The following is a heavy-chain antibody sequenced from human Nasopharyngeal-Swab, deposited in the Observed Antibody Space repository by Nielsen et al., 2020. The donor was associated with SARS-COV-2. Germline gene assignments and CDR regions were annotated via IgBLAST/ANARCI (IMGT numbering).Heavy chain of an antibody. J-gene: IGHJ4*02. V-gene: IGHV5-10-1*01. D-gene: IGHD2-2*01. CDR2: IDPSDSYT. CDR1: GYSFTSYR. Sequence: GGSLRLSCKGSGYSFTSYRISWVRQMPGKGLEWMGRIDPSDSYTNYSPSFQGHVTISADKSISTAYLQWSSLKASDTAMYYCARWVVDCSSTSCHYYFDYWGQGTLVTVSS. CDR3: ARWVVDCSSTSCHYYFDY.